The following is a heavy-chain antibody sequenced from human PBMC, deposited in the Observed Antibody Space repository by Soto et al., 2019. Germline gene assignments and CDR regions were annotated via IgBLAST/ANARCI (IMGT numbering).Heavy chain of an antibody. Sequence: GGSLRLSCTTSGFTFSTYAMSWVRQAPGKGLEWVSGISGSGTTTFYADSVKGRFTISRDNSRNTLYLRMNSLRAEDTAVYYCAKRNLEWRHCTRTTCYPFANWGQGTLVTVSS. D-gene: IGHD2-2*01. V-gene: IGHV3-23*01. CDR2: ISGSGTTT. CDR3: AKRNLEWRHCTRTTCYPFAN. CDR1: GFTFSTYA. J-gene: IGHJ4*02.